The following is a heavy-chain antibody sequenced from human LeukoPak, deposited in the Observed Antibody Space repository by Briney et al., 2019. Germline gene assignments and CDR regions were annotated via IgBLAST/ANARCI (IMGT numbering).Heavy chain of an antibody. CDR2: INTNTGNP. D-gene: IGHD3-22*01. V-gene: IGHV7-4-1*02. Sequence: ASVKVSCKASGYTFTSYAMNWVRQAPGQGLEWMGWINTNTGNPTYAQGFTGRFVFSLDTSVSTAYLQISSLKAEDTAVYYCARDLAPMIVAPLDYWGQGTLVTVSS. CDR1: GYTFTSYA. CDR3: ARDLAPMIVAPLDY. J-gene: IGHJ4*02.